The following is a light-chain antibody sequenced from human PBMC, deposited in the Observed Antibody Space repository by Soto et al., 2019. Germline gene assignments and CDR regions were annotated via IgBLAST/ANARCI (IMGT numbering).Light chain of an antibody. Sequence: ETVMTQSPVALSVSPGERATLSFRARQNVRKNLAWYQQKPGQAPRLLIYGASTRATGIPARFSGDGSGTEFTLTIDSLQSDDFVVSYCLPYDGWPLNFGQGTRLEIK. CDR1: QNVRKN. V-gene: IGKV3-15*01. CDR3: LPYDGWPLN. J-gene: IGKJ5*01. CDR2: GAS.